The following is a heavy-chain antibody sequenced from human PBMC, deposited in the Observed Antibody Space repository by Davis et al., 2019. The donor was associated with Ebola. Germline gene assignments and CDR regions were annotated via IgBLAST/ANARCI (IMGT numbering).Heavy chain of an antibody. J-gene: IGHJ6*04. CDR1: GFTFSSYA. V-gene: IGHV3-23*01. Sequence: GSLRLSCAASGFTFSSYAMTWARQAPGKGLEWVSAITSSGGGTYYADSVKGRFTISRDNSKNTLYLQLNSLRVEDTAVYYCAKGGSGWPSDYSYGMGVWGKGTTVTVSS. CDR3: AKGGSGWPSDYSYGMGV. D-gene: IGHD6-19*01. CDR2: ITSSGGGT.